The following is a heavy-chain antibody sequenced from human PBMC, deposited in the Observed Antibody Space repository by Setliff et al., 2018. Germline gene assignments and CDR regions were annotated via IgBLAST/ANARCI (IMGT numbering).Heavy chain of an antibody. D-gene: IGHD6-13*01. J-gene: IGHJ4*02. CDR1: DDSFYSDYYF. CDR3: ARQGASGAPHY. V-gene: IGHV4-39*01. Sequence: SETLSLTCSVSDDSFYSDYYFWGWTRQPPGKGLEWIATISSSGATNYNPSLKSRVTMSVDVSKSQFSLQLTSVTAADTAIYYCARQGASGAPHYWGQGTLVTVSS. CDR2: ISSSGAT.